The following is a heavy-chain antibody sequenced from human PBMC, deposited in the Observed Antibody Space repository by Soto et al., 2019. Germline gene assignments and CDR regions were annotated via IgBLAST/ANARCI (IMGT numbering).Heavy chain of an antibody. V-gene: IGHV1-18*01. CDR3: VRDSTETAVSVYFYGMDI. CDR1: GYTFTNYA. J-gene: IGHJ6*02. Sequence: QVQLVQSGAEVKKPGASVKVSCKASGYTFTNYAISWVRQAPGQGLEWMGWISTYNGNTKYAKKVKGRVTLTTDTSTSTAYMELRSLRGDDTAMYFCVRDSTETAVSVYFYGMDIWGQGTTVIVSS. D-gene: IGHD2-2*01. CDR2: ISTYNGNT.